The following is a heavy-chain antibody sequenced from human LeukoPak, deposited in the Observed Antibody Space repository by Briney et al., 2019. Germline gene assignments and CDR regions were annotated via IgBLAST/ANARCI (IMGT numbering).Heavy chain of an antibody. CDR1: GSTFTSYG. CDR2: ISAYNGNT. V-gene: IGHV1-18*04. CDR3: ARASILWFGELYRLDY. Sequence: ASVKVSCKASGSTFTSYGISWVRQAPGQGLEWMGWISAYNGNTNYGQKLQGRVTMTTDPSTSTAYMELRSLRSDDTAVYYCARASILWFGELYRLDYWGQGTLVTVSS. D-gene: IGHD3-10*01. J-gene: IGHJ4*02.